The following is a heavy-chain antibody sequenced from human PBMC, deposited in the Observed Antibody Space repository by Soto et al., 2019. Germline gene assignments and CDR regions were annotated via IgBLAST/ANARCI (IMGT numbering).Heavy chain of an antibody. V-gene: IGHV2-5*01. J-gene: IGHJ4*02. CDR2: IYWNDDK. D-gene: IGHD3-16*02. CDR3: AHITLGELSFDY. CDR1: GFSLSTSGVG. Sequence: QITLKESGPPLVKPTQTLTLTCTFSGFSLSTSGVGVGWIRQPPGKALEWLALIYWNDDKRYSPSLKSRLTITKDTSKNQVVLTMTNMDPVDTATYYCAHITLGELSFDYWGQGTLVTVSS.